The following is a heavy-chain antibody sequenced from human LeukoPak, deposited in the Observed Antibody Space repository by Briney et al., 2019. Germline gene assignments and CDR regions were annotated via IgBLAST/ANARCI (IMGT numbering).Heavy chain of an antibody. D-gene: IGHD6-13*01. CDR2: ISGYNGNT. J-gene: IGHJ1*01. CDR3: ARESTTERGILFQH. Sequence: ASVKVSCKASGYTFTSYGISWVRQAPGQGLEWMGWISGYNGNTNYAQNLQGRVTMTTDTSTSTVYMELRSLRSEDTAVYYCARESTTERGILFQHWGQGTLVTVSS. CDR1: GYTFTSYG. V-gene: IGHV1-18*01.